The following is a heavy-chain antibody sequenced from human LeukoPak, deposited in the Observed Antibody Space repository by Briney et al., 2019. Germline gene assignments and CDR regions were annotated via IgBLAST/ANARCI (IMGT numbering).Heavy chain of an antibody. CDR1: GGSISSGSYY. CDR3: AREENYYDSSGYRRDYYYYMDV. V-gene: IGHV4-61*02. J-gene: IGHJ6*03. CDR2: IYTSGST. D-gene: IGHD3-22*01. Sequence: PSQTLSLTCTVSGGSISSGSYYWSWIRQPAGKGLEWIGRIYTSGSTNYNPPLKSRATISVATSKNQFSLKLSSVTAADTAVYYCAREENYYDSSGYRRDYYYYMDVWGKGTTVTVSS.